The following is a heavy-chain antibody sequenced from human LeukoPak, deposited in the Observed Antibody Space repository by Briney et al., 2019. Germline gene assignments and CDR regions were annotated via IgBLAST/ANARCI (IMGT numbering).Heavy chain of an antibody. CDR1: GFTFISYA. J-gene: IGHJ4*02. CDR2: ISGSGGST. CDR3: AKGTYYDSGGYSLGGN. V-gene: IGHV3-23*01. D-gene: IGHD3-22*01. Sequence: GGSLRLSCAASGFTFISYAMSWVRQAPGKGLEWVSAISGSGGSTYSADSVRGRFTISRDNSKNTLYLKMNSLRSEDTAVYYCAKGTYYDSGGYSLGGNWGQGTLVTVSS.